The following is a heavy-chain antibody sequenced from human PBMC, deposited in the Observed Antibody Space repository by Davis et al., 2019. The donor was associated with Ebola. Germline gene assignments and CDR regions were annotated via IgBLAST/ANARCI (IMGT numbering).Heavy chain of an antibody. CDR1: GGSISSYY. V-gene: IGHV4-59*12. J-gene: IGHJ5*02. D-gene: IGHD3-10*01. CDR2: FYYSGST. Sequence: SETLSLTCTVSGGSISSYYWSWIRQPPGKGLEWIGYFYYSGSTNYNPSLKSRVTISVDTSKNQFSLKLSSVTAADTAVYYCARRLVWFRRFDPWGQGTLVTVSS. CDR3: ARRLVWFRRFDP.